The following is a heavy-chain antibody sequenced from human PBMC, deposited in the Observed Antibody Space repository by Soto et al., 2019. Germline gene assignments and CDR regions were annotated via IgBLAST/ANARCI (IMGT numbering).Heavy chain of an antibody. V-gene: IGHV3-23*01. D-gene: IGHD3-22*01. J-gene: IGHJ6*02. CDR3: AKSSAFYDSSGYYPPYYYYGTDV. Sequence: SRIRKTPGKGLEWVSAISGSGGSTYYADSVKGRFTISRDNSKNTLYLQMNSLRAEDTAVYYCAKSSAFYDSSGYYPPYYYYGTDVLGQGTTVIVFS. CDR2: ISGSGGST.